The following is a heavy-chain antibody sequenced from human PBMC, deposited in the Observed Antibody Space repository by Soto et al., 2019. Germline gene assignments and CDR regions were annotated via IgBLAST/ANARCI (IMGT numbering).Heavy chain of an antibody. CDR2: IYYSGNT. CDR1: GVSISSYY. V-gene: IGHV4-59*01. CDR3: ASGPDRAKTGY. J-gene: IGHJ4*02. Sequence: PSETLSLTCIVSGVSISSYYGSWIRQSPGKGLEWIGSIYYSGNTNYNPSLKSRVTISVDTSKNQFSLKLNSVTAADTAVYYCASGPDRAKTGYWGQGTQVTVSS.